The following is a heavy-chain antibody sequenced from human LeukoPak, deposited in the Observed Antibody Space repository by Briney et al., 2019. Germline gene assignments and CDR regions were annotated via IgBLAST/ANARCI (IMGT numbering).Heavy chain of an antibody. CDR3: ARDPPMYYYDSSGHLGYPFLFDF. CDR2: ISYDGSNK. J-gene: IGHJ4*02. V-gene: IGHV3-30-3*01. CDR1: GFTFSSYA. Sequence: GGSLRLSCAASGFTFSSYAMHWVRQAPGKGLEWVAVISYDGSNKYYADSVKGRFTISRDNSKNTLYLQMNSLRAEDTAVYYCARDPPMYYYDSSGHLGYPFLFDFWGQGTLVTVSS. D-gene: IGHD3-22*01.